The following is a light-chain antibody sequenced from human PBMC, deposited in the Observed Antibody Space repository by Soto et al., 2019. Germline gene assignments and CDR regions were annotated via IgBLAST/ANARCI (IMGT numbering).Light chain of an antibody. J-gene: IGLJ2*01. CDR3: SSYTSSNTLVL. Sequence: QSALTQPASVSGSPGQSITISCTGTSSDVGGYNYVSWYQQHPGKAPKLMIYDVSNRPSGISNRFSGSKSGNTASLTISGLQADDEADYYCSSYTSSNTLVLFGGGTKVTVL. V-gene: IGLV2-14*01. CDR1: SSDVGGYNY. CDR2: DVS.